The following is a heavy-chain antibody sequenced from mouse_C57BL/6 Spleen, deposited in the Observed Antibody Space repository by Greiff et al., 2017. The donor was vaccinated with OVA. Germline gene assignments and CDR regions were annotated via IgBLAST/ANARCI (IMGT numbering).Heavy chain of an antibody. CDR1: GYTFTDYY. V-gene: IGHV1-76*01. Sequence: VQVVESGAELVRPGASVKLSCKASGYTFTDYYINWVKQRPGQGLEWIARIYPGSGNTYYNEKFKGKATLTAEKSSSTAYMQLSSLTSEDSAVYFCARSLTTVVAGFDYWGQGTTLTVSS. CDR2: IYPGSGNT. CDR3: ARSLTTVVAGFDY. J-gene: IGHJ2*01. D-gene: IGHD1-1*01.